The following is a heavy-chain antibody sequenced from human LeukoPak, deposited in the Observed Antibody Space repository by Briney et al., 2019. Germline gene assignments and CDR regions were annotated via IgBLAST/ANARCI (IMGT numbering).Heavy chain of an antibody. V-gene: IGHV1-24*01. CDR1: GYSATQLS. D-gene: IGHD6-25*01. CDR2: FDPEDGQK. J-gene: IGHJ4*02. Sequence: ASVKVSCKVSGYSATQLSMHWVRQIPGKGLEWMGGFDPEDGQKIYAQKFQGRVTMTTDTSTSTAYMELRSLKSDDTAVYYCAREAPYSSDDYWGQGTPVTVSS. CDR3: AREAPYSSDDY.